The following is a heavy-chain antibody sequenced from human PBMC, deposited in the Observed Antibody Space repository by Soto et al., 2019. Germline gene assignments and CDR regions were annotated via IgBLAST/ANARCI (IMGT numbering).Heavy chain of an antibody. CDR1: GGSISSGGYY. Sequence: SETLSLTCTVSGGSISSGGYYCSWIRQHPGKGLEWIGYIYCSGSTYYNPSLKSRVTISVDTSKNQFSLKLSSVTAADTAVYYCERGMVREKSKPFFDYWGQGTLVTVSS. CDR2: IYCSGST. V-gene: IGHV4-31*03. J-gene: IGHJ4*02. CDR3: ERGMVREKSKPFFDY. D-gene: IGHD3-10*01.